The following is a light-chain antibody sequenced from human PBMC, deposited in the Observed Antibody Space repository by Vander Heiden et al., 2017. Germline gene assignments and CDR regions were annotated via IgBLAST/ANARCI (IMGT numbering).Light chain of an antibody. V-gene: IGKV1-33*01. CDR3: QQDDYLPIA. CDR2: DAS. CDR1: QDISNY. J-gene: IGKJ3*01. Sequence: DIQMTQSPSSLSASVGDRVTITCQASQDISNYLNWYQQKPGKAPKLLIYDASNLETGVPSRFSGSGSGTDFTFTISSLQPEDIATYYCQQDDYLPIAFGHGTKVDIK.